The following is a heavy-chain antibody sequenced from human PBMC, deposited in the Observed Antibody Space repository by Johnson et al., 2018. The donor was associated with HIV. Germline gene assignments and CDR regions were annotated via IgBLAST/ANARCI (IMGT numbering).Heavy chain of an antibody. Sequence: QVQLVESGGGEVQPGGSLRLSCAASRFTFNSYDMNWVRQAPGKGLEWVAFIRYDGRSKYYGDSVKGRFTISRDNSKNTLYLQMNSLRTEDTAVYYCATEYFDIWGQGTMVTVSS. D-gene: IGHD2/OR15-2a*01. CDR3: ATEYFDI. CDR2: IRYDGRSK. J-gene: IGHJ3*02. CDR1: RFTFNSYD. V-gene: IGHV3-30*02.